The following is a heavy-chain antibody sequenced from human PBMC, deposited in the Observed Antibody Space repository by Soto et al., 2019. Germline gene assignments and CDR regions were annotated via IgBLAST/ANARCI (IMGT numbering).Heavy chain of an antibody. D-gene: IGHD2-2*01. J-gene: IGHJ4*02. V-gene: IGHV3-48*01. CDR2: ISSSSSTI. Sequence: LRLSCAASEFTFSSYSMNWVRQAPGKGLEWVSYISSSSSTIYYADSVKGRFTISRDNAKNSLYLQMNSLRAEDTAVYYCARARGYCSSTSCYAPPYFDYWGQGTLVTVSS. CDR3: ARARGYCSSTSCYAPPYFDY. CDR1: EFTFSSYS.